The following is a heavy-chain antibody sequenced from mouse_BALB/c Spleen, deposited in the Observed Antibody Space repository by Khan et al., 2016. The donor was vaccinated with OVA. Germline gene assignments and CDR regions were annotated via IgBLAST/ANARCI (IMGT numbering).Heavy chain of an antibody. CDR2: ISYSGST. J-gene: IGHJ4*01. V-gene: IGHV3-2*02. D-gene: IGHD2-3*01. Sequence: EVQLQESGPGLVKPSQSLSLTCTVTGYSITSDYAWNWIRQFPGNKLEWMGYISYSGSTSYNPSLKSRISITRDTSKNQFFLQLNSVTTEDTATYYGARRGDGYYGAMDYWGQGTSVTVSS. CDR1: GYSITSDYA. CDR3: ARRGDGYYGAMDY.